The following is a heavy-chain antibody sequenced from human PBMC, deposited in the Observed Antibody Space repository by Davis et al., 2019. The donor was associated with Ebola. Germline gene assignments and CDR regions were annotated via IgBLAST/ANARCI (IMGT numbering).Heavy chain of an antibody. J-gene: IGHJ4*02. Sequence: AASVKVSCKASGYTFTSYAMHWVRQAPGQGLEWMGWINPHNGNTNYAQNAQGRVTMTTDTSTSTAYMEVGSLRSDDTAVYYCARAQFPTTSDHWGQGTLVTVSS. CDR3: ARAQFPTTSDH. V-gene: IGHV1-18*01. CDR1: GYTFTSYA. CDR2: INPHNGNT. D-gene: IGHD1-1*01.